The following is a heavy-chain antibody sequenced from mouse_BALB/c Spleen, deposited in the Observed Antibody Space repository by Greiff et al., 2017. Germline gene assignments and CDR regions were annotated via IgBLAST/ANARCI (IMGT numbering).Heavy chain of an antibody. Sequence: EVKVVESGGGLVQPGGSRKLSCAASGFTFSSFGMHWVRQAPEKGLEWVAYISSGSSTIYYADTVKGRFTISRDNPKNTLFLQMTSLRSEDTAMYYCAREGYVFAMDYWGQGTSVTVSS. D-gene: IGHD3-1*01. V-gene: IGHV5-17*02. J-gene: IGHJ4*01. CDR3: AREGYVFAMDY. CDR1: GFTFSSFG. CDR2: ISSGSSTI.